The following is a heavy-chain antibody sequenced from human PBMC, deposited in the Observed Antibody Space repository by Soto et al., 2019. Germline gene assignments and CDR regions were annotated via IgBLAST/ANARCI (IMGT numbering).Heavy chain of an antibody. J-gene: IGHJ4*02. CDR3: AKDSRTTQLVPYYFDY. CDR2: ISGSGGST. V-gene: IGHV3-23*01. D-gene: IGHD6-6*01. CDR1: GFTFSSYA. Sequence: EVQLLESGGGLVQPGGSLRLSCAASGFTFSSYAMSWVRQAPGKGLEWVSAISGSGGSTYYADSVKGRFTISRDNSKNTLYLQMNSLRAEDTAVYYCAKDSRTTQLVPYYFDYWGQGTLVTVSS.